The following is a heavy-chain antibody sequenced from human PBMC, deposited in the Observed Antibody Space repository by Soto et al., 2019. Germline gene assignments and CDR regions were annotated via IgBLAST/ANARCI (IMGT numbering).Heavy chain of an antibody. CDR3: ARGGAVAGYYYYGMDV. CDR1: GYTFTGYY. V-gene: IGHV1-2*04. J-gene: IGHJ6*02. Sequence: ASVKVSCKASGYTFTGYYMHWVRQAPGQGPEWMGWINPNSGGTNYAQKFQGWVTMTRDTSISTAYMELSRLRSDDTAVYYCARGGAVAGYYYYGMDVWGQGTTVTVSS. D-gene: IGHD6-19*01. CDR2: INPNSGGT.